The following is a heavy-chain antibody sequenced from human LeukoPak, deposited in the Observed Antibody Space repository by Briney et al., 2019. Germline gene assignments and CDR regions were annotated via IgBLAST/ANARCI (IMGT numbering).Heavy chain of an antibody. CDR3: AKKIFAGVGTRGRGAFDI. V-gene: IGHV3-23*01. CDR2: TGVSGRRT. D-gene: IGHD2-21*02. CDR1: EFTLSGFA. J-gene: IGHJ3*02. Sequence: GGSLRLSCVDPEFTLSGFALCWVCQAPGKGLEWGSSTGVSGRRTYHPGSVKGRFTISRDRSKNTLHLQKNCLRAEDTAVNYWAKKIFAGVGTRGRGAFDIWGQGTMVTVSS.